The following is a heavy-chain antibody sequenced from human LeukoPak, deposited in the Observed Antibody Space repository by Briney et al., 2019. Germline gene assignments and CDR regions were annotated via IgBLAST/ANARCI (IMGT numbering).Heavy chain of an antibody. Sequence: SETLSLTCAVYGGSFSGYYWSWIRQPPGKGLEWIGEINHSGSINYNPSLKSRVTISVDTSKNQFSLKLSSVTAADTAVYYCARAPPDCSGGSCYSYYYYYGMDVWGQGTTVTVSS. CDR1: GGSFSGYY. CDR2: INHSGSI. V-gene: IGHV4-34*01. D-gene: IGHD2-15*01. CDR3: ARAPPDCSGGSCYSYYYYYGMDV. J-gene: IGHJ6*02.